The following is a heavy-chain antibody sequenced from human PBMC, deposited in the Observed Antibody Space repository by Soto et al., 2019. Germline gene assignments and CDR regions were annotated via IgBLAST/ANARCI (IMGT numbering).Heavy chain of an antibody. CDR2: INAGNGNT. CDR3: ATGGGDSSGYFRY. Sequence: ASLKVSYKAARYTFTSYAMHWVRQAPGQRLEWMGWINAGNGNTKYSQKFQGRVTITRDTSASTAYMELSSLRSEDTAVYYCATGGGDSSGYFRYCGQGTLVTVSS. V-gene: IGHV1-3*01. J-gene: IGHJ4*02. CDR1: RYTFTSYA. D-gene: IGHD3-22*01.